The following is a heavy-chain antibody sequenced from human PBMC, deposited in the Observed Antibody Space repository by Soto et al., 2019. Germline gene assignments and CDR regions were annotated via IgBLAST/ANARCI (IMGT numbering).Heavy chain of an antibody. CDR3: ARVTPLNWGYNWFDP. CDR2: IIPIFGTA. CDR1: GGTFSSYA. V-gene: IGHV1-69*01. Sequence: QVQLVQSGAEVKKPGSLVKVSCKASGGTFSSYAISWVRQAPGQGLEWMGGIIPIFGTANYAQKFQGRVTITADESTSTAYMELSSLRSEDTAVYYCARVTPLNWGYNWFDPWGQGTLVTVSS. D-gene: IGHD7-27*01. J-gene: IGHJ5*02.